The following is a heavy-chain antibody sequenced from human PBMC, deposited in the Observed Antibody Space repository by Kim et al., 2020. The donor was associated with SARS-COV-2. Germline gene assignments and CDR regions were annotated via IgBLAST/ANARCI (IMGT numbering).Heavy chain of an antibody. V-gene: IGHV3-30-3*01. J-gene: IGHJ4*02. CDR1: GFTFSSYA. Sequence: GGSLRLSCAASGFTFSSYAMHWVRQAPGKGLEWVAVISYDGSNKYYADSVKGRFTISRDNSKNTLYLQMNSLRAEDTAVYYCARDPPGYSTSFTEVGFDYWGQGTLVTVSS. CDR3: ARDPPGYSTSFTEVGFDY. CDR2: ISYDGSNK. D-gene: IGHD6-13*01.